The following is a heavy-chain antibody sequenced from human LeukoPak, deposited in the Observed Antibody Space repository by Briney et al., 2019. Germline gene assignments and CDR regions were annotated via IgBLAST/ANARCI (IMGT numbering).Heavy chain of an antibody. J-gene: IGHJ3*02. CDR2: IYTRGST. V-gene: IGHV4-4*07. CDR1: GGSINNYY. CDR3: ARGRYCSADICSGGDAFDI. D-gene: IGHD2-15*01. Sequence: NPSETLSLTCTVSGGSINNYYWGWIRQPAGKGLEWIGRIYTRGSTNYNPSLKSRVTMSVDTSKNQFSLKLSSVTAADTAVYYCARGRYCSADICSGGDAFDIWGQGTMVSVSS.